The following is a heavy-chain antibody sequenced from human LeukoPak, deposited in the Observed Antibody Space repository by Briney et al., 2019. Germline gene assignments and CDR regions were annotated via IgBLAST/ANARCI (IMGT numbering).Heavy chain of an antibody. Sequence: GGSLRLSCAASGFTFSSYDMSWVRQAPGKGLEWVSAISGSGDNTYYADSVKGRFTISRDNSRNTLYLQMNSLRAGDTAVYYCAKPAGIAVAGKMGAFDYWGQGALVTVSS. D-gene: IGHD6-19*01. CDR2: ISGSGDNT. V-gene: IGHV3-23*01. CDR1: GFTFSSYD. CDR3: AKPAGIAVAGKMGAFDY. J-gene: IGHJ4*02.